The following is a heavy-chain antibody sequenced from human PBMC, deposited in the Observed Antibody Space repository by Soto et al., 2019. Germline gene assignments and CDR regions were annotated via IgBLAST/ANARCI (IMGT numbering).Heavy chain of an antibody. V-gene: IGHV1-18*01. CDR3: ARASPPPRE. J-gene: IGHJ4*02. CDR2: ISAYNGNT. Sequence: QVQLVQSGTEVRKPGASVKVSCKASGYTFTSYHISWVRQAPGQGLEWMGWISAYNGNTNYAQGLQGRVTMTTDTATSTAYMELRSLRSDERAVYYCARASPPPREWGQGTLVTVSS. CDR1: GYTFTSYH.